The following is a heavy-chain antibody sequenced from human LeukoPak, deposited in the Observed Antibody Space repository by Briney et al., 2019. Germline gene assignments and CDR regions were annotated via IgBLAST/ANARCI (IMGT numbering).Heavy chain of an antibody. CDR1: GYTFTSNY. V-gene: IGHV1-46*01. CDR3: ARRGSYYVGSYYYYGMDV. Sequence: GASVKVSCKASGYTFTSNYMHWVRHAPGQGLEWMGIINPSGGSTSYAQKFQGRVTMTRDTSTSTVYMELSSLRSEDTAVYYCARRGSYYVGSYYYYGMDVWGQGTTVTVSS. CDR2: INPSGGST. J-gene: IGHJ6*02. D-gene: IGHD1-26*01.